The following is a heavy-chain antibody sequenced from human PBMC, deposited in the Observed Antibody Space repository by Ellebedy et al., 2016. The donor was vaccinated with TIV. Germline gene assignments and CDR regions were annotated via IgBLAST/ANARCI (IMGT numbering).Heavy chain of an antibody. CDR2: ISSSSSTI. V-gene: IGHV3-11*01. Sequence: GESLKISXTASGFTFGDYAMSWFRQAPGKGLEWVSYISSSSSTIYYADSVKGRFTISRDNAKNSLYLQMNSLRADDTAIYYCATLPTTSRFDYWGQGTLVTVSS. D-gene: IGHD1-14*01. CDR3: ATLPTTSRFDY. J-gene: IGHJ4*02. CDR1: GFTFGDYA.